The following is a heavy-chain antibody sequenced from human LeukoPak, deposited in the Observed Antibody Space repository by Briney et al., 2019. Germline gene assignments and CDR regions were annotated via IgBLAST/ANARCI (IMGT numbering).Heavy chain of an antibody. J-gene: IGHJ6*03. CDR3: ARDYGDYRQLHYYYYYYMDV. Sequence: PGGSLRLSCAASGFTFSSYWMSWVRQAPGKGLEWVANIKQDGSEKYYVDSVKGRFTISRDNAKNSLYLQMNSLRAEDTAVYYCARDYGDYRQLHYYYYYYMDVRGKGTTVTVSS. CDR1: GFTFSSYW. V-gene: IGHV3-7*01. CDR2: IKQDGSEK. D-gene: IGHD4-17*01.